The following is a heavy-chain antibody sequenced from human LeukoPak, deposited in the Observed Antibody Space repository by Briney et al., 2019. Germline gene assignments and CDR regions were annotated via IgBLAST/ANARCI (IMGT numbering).Heavy chain of an antibody. CDR1: GFTFSSYA. V-gene: IGHV3-23*01. CDR3: AKGSGSGWYGWFAP. J-gene: IGHJ5*02. D-gene: IGHD6-19*01. Sequence: GGSLRLSCAASGFTFSSYAMSWVRQAPGKGLEWVSSIDASGGSTYYADSVKGRFTISRDNSKNTFFLQMNTLRAADTAVYYCAKGSGSGWYGWFAPWGQGTLVTVSS. CDR2: IDASGGST.